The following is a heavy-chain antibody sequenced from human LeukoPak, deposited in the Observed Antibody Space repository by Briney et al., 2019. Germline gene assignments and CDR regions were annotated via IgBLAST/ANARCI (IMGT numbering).Heavy chain of an antibody. CDR1: GGSISSSNW. Sequence: PSETLSLTCAVSGGSISSSNWWSWVRQPPGKGLEWIGEIYHSGSTNYNPSLKSRVTISVDKSKNQFSLKLSSVTAADTAVYYCASLRYFDWLSHPTSLYYFDYWGQGTLVTVSS. D-gene: IGHD3-9*01. V-gene: IGHV4-4*02. J-gene: IGHJ4*02. CDR3: ASLRYFDWLSHPTSLYYFDY. CDR2: IYHSGST.